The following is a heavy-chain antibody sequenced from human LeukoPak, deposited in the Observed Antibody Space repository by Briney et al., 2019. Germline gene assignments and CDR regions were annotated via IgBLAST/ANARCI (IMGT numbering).Heavy chain of an antibody. CDR1: GGSISSGGYY. D-gene: IGHD5-24*01. Sequence: SQTLSLTCTVSGGSISSGGYYWRWIRQHPGKGLEWIGYIYYSGSTYYNPSLKSRVTISVDTSKNQFSLKLSSVTAADTAVYYCAREDGYSPSTDYWGQGTLATVSS. CDR2: IYYSGST. V-gene: IGHV4-31*03. J-gene: IGHJ4*02. CDR3: AREDGYSPSTDY.